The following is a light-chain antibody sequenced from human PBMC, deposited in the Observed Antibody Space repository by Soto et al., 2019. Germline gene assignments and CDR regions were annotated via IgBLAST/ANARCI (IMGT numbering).Light chain of an antibody. Sequence: EIVITQSPATLSVSPGERATLSCRDSQSVSSNLAWYQQTPGQAPRILIYGASSRETGIPERFSGSGAGTECTRTISRLEPEDFAVDYCQHYGSSPETFGQGTKV. CDR2: GAS. V-gene: IGKV3-20*01. CDR3: QHYGSSPET. CDR1: QSVSSN. J-gene: IGKJ1*01.